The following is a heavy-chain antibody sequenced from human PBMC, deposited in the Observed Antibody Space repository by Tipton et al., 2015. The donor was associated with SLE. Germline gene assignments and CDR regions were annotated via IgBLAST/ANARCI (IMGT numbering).Heavy chain of an antibody. V-gene: IGHV4-61*01. CDR3: ARGPASSLYSSSPEGVYIGGYYFDY. D-gene: IGHD6-13*01. CDR1: GGSVSSGSYY. Sequence: TLSLTCTVSGGSVSSGSYYWSWIRQPPGKGLEWIGYIYYSGSTNYNPSLKSRVTISVDTSKNQFSLKLSSVTAADTAVYYCARGPASSLYSSSPEGVYIGGYYFDYWGQGTLVTVSS. CDR2: IYYSGST. J-gene: IGHJ4*02.